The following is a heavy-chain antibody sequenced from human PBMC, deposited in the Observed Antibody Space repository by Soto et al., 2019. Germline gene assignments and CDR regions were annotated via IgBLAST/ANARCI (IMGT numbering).Heavy chain of an antibody. D-gene: IGHD3-22*01. Sequence: PGGSLRLSCAASGFTFSNAWMNWVRQAPGKGLEWVGRIKSKSDGETTDYAAPVKGRFTISRDDSKNTLYLQMNSLKTEDTAVYYCTTGLTYYYDSSGYYWAGGMDVWGQGTTVTVSS. J-gene: IGHJ6*02. V-gene: IGHV3-15*01. CDR2: IKSKSDGETT. CDR3: TTGLTYYYDSSGYYWAGGMDV. CDR1: GFTFSNAW.